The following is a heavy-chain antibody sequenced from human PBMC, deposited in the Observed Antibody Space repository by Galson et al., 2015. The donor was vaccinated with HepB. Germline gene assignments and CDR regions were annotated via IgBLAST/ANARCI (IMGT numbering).Heavy chain of an antibody. CDR1: GGSFSGYY. D-gene: IGHD4-17*01. CDR2: INHSGST. CDR3: ARGSHPPRIYGDYVRGRAFDI. J-gene: IGHJ3*02. Sequence: ETLSLTCAVYGGSFSGYYWSWIRQPPGKGLAWIGEINHSGSTNYNPSLKSRVTISVDTSKNQFSLKLSSVTAADTAVYYCARGSHPPRIYGDYVRGRAFDIWGQGTMVTVSS. V-gene: IGHV4-34*01.